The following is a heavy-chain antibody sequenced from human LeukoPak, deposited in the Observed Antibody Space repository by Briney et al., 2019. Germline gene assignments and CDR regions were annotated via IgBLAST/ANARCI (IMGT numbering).Heavy chain of an antibody. V-gene: IGHV4-34*01. CDR2: INHSGST. J-gene: IGHJ4*02. Sequence: SETLSLTCAVYGGSFSGYYWSWIRQPPGKGLEWIGEINHSGSTNYNPSLKSRATISVDTSKNQFSLKLSSVTAADTAVYYCARGRRHFDYWGQGTLVTVSS. CDR3: ARGRRHFDY. CDR1: GGSFSGYY.